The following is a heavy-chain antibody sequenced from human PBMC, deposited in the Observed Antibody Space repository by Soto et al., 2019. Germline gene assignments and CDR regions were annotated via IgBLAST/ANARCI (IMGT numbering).Heavy chain of an antibody. CDR1: GGTFSSYA. D-gene: IGHD4-17*01. J-gene: IGHJ4*02. CDR2: IIPIFGTA. Sequence: GDSVKVSCKASGGTFSSYAISWVRQAPGQGLEWMGRIIPIFGTANYAQKFQCRVTITADKSTSTAYMELSSLRSEDTAVYYSARAPSTVVTDFDYWCQGTLVTVSS. CDR3: ARAPSTVVTDFDY. V-gene: IGHV1-69*06.